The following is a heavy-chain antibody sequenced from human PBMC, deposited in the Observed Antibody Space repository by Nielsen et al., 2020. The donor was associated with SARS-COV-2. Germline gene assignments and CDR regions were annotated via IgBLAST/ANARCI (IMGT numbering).Heavy chain of an antibody. CDR3: ARDVKTVWFQGLGRYYYYYMDV. D-gene: IGHD3-10*01. CDR1: GFTFSSYW. Sequence: GESLKISCAASGFTFSSYWMHWVRQAPGKGLVWVSRINSDGSRTSYADSVKGRFTISRDNAKNTLYLQMNSLRAEDTAVYYCARDVKTVWFQGLGRYYYYYMDVWGKGTTVTVSS. V-gene: IGHV3-74*01. J-gene: IGHJ6*03. CDR2: INSDGSRT.